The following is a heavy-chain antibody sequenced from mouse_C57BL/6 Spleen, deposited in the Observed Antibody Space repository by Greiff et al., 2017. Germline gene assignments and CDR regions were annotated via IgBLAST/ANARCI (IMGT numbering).Heavy chain of an antibody. CDR3: ARGYYGSSHWYFDV. D-gene: IGHD1-1*01. Sequence: QVQLQQPGAELVRPGTSVKLSCKASGYTFTSYWMHWVKQRPGQGLEWIGVIAPSDSYTNYNQKFKGKATLTVDTYSSTAYMQLSSLTSEDSAVYYCARGYYGSSHWYFDVWGTGTTVTVSS. CDR2: IAPSDSYT. J-gene: IGHJ1*03. V-gene: IGHV1-59*01. CDR1: GYTFTSYW.